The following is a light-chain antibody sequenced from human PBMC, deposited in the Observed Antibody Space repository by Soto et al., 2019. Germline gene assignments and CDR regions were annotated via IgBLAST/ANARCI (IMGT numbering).Light chain of an antibody. V-gene: IGKV3-11*01. J-gene: IGKJ3*01. CDR3: QQRSNWPLFT. CDR1: QSVSSY. CDR2: DAS. Sequence: EIVLTQSPATLSLSPEERATLSCRASQSVSSYLAWYQQKPGQAPRLLIYDASNRATGIPARFSGSGSGTGFTLTISSLEPEDFAVYYCQQRSNWPLFTFGPGTKVDIK.